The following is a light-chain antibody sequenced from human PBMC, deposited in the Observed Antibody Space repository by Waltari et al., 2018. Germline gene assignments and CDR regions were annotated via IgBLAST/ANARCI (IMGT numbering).Light chain of an antibody. CDR3: QAWDSSTVV. Sequence: SYELTQPPSVSVSPGQTASIPCSGDHSGYKYACWYQQKPGQSPVLGIYQDRKRPSGIPERFSGSNSGNTATLTISGTQAMDEADYYCQAWDSSTVVFGGGTKLTVL. J-gene: IGLJ2*01. CDR1: HSGYKY. V-gene: IGLV3-1*01. CDR2: QDR.